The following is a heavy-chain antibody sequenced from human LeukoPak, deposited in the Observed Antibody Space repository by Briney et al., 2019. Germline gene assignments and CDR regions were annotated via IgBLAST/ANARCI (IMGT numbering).Heavy chain of an antibody. J-gene: IGHJ5*02. Sequence: GGSLRLSCAASGFTFDDYGMSWVRQAPGKGLEWVSGINWNGGSTGYADSVKGRFTISRDNAKNSLFLQMNSLRAEDTAVYYCARGAEYDGSGSYYDGNWFDPWGQGTLVTVSS. CDR3: ARGAEYDGSGSYYDGNWFDP. V-gene: IGHV3-20*04. CDR1: GFTFDDYG. CDR2: INWNGGST. D-gene: IGHD3-10*01.